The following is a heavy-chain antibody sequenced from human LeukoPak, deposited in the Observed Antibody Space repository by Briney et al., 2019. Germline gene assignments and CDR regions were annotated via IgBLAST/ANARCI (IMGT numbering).Heavy chain of an antibody. CDR3: ARAYYYGSGSPFGY. V-gene: IGHV4-59*08. CDR2: IYYSGST. CDR1: GGSISSYY. D-gene: IGHD3-10*01. Sequence: SETLSLTCTVSGGSISSYYWSWIRQPPGKGLEWIGYIYYSGSTNYNPSLKSRVTISVGTSKNQFSLKLSSVTAADTAVYYCARAYYYGSGSPFGYWGQGTLVTVSS. J-gene: IGHJ4*02.